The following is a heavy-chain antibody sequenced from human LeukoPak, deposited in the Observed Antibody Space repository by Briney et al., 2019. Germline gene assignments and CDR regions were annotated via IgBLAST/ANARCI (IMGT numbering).Heavy chain of an antibody. CDR3: ARDLGYQLRGTVDDAFDI. Sequence: GGSLRLSCSASGFTFSSYWMSWVRQAPGKGLEGVANIKQEGSEKYCVDSVKGRFTISRDNAKTSLYLQMNSLRAEDTAVYYCARDLGYQLRGTVDDAFDIWGQGTMVTVSS. J-gene: IGHJ3*02. CDR1: GFTFSSYW. D-gene: IGHD2-2*01. CDR2: IKQEGSEK. V-gene: IGHV3-7*01.